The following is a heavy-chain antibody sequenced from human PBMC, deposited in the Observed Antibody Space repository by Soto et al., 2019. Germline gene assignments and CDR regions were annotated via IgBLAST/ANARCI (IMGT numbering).Heavy chain of an antibody. CDR1: GFTFSSYG. V-gene: IGHV3-33*01. CDR3: AREGMNAETDS. Sequence: QVQLVESGGGVVQPGRSLRLSCAASGFTFSSYGMHWVCQAPGKGLEWVAAIWFDGSNKYYADSVKGRFTISRDNSNNTLYMQMNSLRAEDTAAYYCAREGMNAETDSWGRGTMVTVSS. J-gene: IGHJ4*02. CDR2: IWFDGSNK.